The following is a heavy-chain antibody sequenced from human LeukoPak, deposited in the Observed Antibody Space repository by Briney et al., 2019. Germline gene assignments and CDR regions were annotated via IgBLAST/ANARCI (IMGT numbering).Heavy chain of an antibody. J-gene: IGHJ4*02. D-gene: IGHD3-22*01. CDR3: AKVSYYYDSSGDY. CDR2: ISYDGSNK. V-gene: IGHV3-30*18. Sequence: GRSLRLSCAASGFTFSSYGMHWVRQAPGKGLEWVAVISYDGSNKYYADSVKGRFTISRDNSKNTLYLQMNSLRAEDTTVYYCAKVSYYYDSSGDYWGQGTLVTVSS. CDR1: GFTFSSYG.